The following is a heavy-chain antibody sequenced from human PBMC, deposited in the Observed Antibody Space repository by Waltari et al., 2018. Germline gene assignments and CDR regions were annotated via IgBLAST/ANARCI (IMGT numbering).Heavy chain of an antibody. J-gene: IGHJ6*02. CDR1: GDTFNNYA. V-gene: IGHV1-69*14. D-gene: IGHD5-12*01. Sequence: QVQLVQSGPEVKKPGSSVKVSCTASGDTFNNYAISWVRQAPGQGLEWMGRVIPCFGSTNTLQKFQDRVTLTADTVTRTAYMDLGSLRSEDTAIYYCARDPGGYDYNLYFRGLDVWGQGTTVTVSS. CDR2: VIPCFGST. CDR3: ARDPGGYDYNLYFRGLDV.